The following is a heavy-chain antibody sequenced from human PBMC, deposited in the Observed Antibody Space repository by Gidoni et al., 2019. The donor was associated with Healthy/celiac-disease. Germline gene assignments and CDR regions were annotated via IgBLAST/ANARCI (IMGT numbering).Heavy chain of an antibody. D-gene: IGHD2-8*01. J-gene: IGHJ4*02. CDR3: ARFDCTNGVCSFDY. CDR2: IYYSGST. Sequence: QVQLQESGPGLVKPSETLSLTCTVSGGSISSYYWSWIRQPPGKGLEWIGYIYYSGSTNYNPSLKSRVTISADTSKNQFSLKLSSVTAADTAVYYCARFDCTNGVCSFDYWGQGTLVTVSS. CDR1: GGSISSYY. V-gene: IGHV4-59*01.